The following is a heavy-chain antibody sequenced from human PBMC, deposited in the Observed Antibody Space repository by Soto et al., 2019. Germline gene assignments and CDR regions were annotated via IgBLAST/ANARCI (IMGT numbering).Heavy chain of an antibody. CDR3: ARISVASRYMDV. J-gene: IGHJ6*03. D-gene: IGHD5-12*01. Sequence: QLQLEESGPGLVKPSETLSLTCTVSGGSISSSSYYWGWIRQSPGKGLEWIGSFSYSGSTYSSPSLKIRVTFSGGTSKKQISMRLSSVTATDTAVYYCARISVASRYMDVWVKEATVTASS. CDR2: FSYSGST. CDR1: GGSISSSSYY. V-gene: IGHV4-39*01.